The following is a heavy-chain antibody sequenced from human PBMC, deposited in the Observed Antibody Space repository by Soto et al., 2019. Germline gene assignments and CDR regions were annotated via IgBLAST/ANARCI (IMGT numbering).Heavy chain of an antibody. CDR3: ARVWIAESLDY. CDR1: GFSLSTPGMR. CDR2: IDWDDDT. J-gene: IGHJ4*02. D-gene: IGHD2-21*01. Sequence: SGPTLVNPTQTLTLTCTFSGFSLSTPGMRVSWIRQPPGKALEWLARIDWDDDTFYSPSLKTRLTISKDTSKNQVVLTMTNMDPTDTAIYYCARVWIAESLDYWGQGALVTVSS. V-gene: IGHV2-70*04.